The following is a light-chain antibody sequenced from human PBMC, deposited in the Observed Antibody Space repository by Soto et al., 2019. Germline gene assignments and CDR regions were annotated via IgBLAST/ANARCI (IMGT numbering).Light chain of an antibody. CDR1: QTVGRW. CDR2: KXS. J-gene: IGKJ1*01. V-gene: IGKV1-5*03. CDR3: QHYKSDSEA. Sequence: IHMTHPPATLSGSLGDRVTVPXRARQTVGRWFAWYEQHPGXAPKXXXGKXSTLKRGGPSRLSGSGSETEFTLTISSLHPDYFANYYCQHYKSDSEAFGQGTKVDIK.